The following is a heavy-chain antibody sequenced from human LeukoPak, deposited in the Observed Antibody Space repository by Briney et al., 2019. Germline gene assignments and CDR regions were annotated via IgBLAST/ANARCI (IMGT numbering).Heavy chain of an antibody. V-gene: IGHV3-7*02. CDR1: GFTLSSYW. CDR3: AKSHQWLVRWFDP. CDR2: IKQDGSEK. D-gene: IGHD6-19*01. J-gene: IGHJ5*02. Sequence: GGSLRLSCAASGFTLSSYWMSWVRQAPGKGLEWVANIKQDGSEKYYVDSVKGRFTISRDNAKNSLYLQMNSLRAEDTAVYYCAKSHQWLVRWFDPWGQGTLVTVSS.